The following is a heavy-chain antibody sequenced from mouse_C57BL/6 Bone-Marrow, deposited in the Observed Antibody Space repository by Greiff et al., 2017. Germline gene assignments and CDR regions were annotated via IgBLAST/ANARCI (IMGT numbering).Heavy chain of an antibody. CDR2: IDPSDSYT. D-gene: IGHD2-4*01. CDR1: GYTFTSYW. V-gene: IGHV1-59*01. CDR3: ASCRGLRRFDY. Sequence: QVQLQQPGAELVRPGTSVKLSCKASGYTFTSYWMHWVKQRPGQGLEWIGVIDPSDSYTNYNQKFKGKATLTVDTSSSTAYRQLSSLTSEDSAVYYCASCRGLRRFDYWGQGTTLTVSS. J-gene: IGHJ2*01.